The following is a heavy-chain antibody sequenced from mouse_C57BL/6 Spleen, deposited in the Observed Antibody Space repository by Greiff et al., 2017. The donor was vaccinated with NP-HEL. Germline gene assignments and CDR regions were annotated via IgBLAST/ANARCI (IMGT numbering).Heavy chain of an antibody. D-gene: IGHD4-1*01. J-gene: IGHJ2*01. CDR3: ARHLNWDDYFDY. CDR2: ISSGGSYT. Sequence: DVMLVESGGDLVKPGGSLKLSCAASGFTFSSYGMSWVRQTPDKRLEWVATISSGGSYTYYPDSVKGRFTISRDNAKNTLYLQMSSLKSEDTAMYYCARHLNWDDYFDYWGQGTTLTVSS. CDR1: GFTFSSYG. V-gene: IGHV5-6*02.